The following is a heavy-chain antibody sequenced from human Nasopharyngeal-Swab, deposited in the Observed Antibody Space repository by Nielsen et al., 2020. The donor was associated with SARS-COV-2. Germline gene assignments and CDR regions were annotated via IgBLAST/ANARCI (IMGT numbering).Heavy chain of an antibody. CDR1: GYTFTSYD. V-gene: IGHV1-8*01. D-gene: IGHD2-8*01. CDR3: ARVYCTNGVCSPPEYYYYYYMDV. CDR2: MNPNSGNT. J-gene: IGHJ6*03. Sequence: ASVKVSCKASGYTFTSYDINWVRQATGQGLEWMGWMNPNSGNTGYAQKFQGRATMTRNTSISTAYMELSSLRSEDTAVYYCARVYCTNGVCSPPEYYYYYYMDVWGKGTTVTVSS.